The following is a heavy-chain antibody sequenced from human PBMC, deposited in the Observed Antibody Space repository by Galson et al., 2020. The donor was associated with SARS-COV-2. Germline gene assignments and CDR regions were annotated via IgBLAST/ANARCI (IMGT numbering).Heavy chain of an antibody. CDR3: ARYLAFLWFAELAPNSRRSP. Sequence: GESMKLSCEASGFTFSRYWMTWVRQAPGKGLEWVANIRQDGNEKYYADSVTGRFTISRDNAKNSLYLQMNNLRTEDTAVYYCARYLAFLWFAELAPNSRRSPWGQGTLVTVSA. CDR1: GFTFSRYW. D-gene: IGHD3-10*01. CDR2: IRQDGNEK. J-gene: IGHJ5*02. V-gene: IGHV3-7*05.